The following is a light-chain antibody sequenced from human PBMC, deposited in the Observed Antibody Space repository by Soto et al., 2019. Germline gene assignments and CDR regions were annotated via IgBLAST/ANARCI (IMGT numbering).Light chain of an antibody. J-gene: IGLJ3*02. Sequence: QPASVSGSPGQSITISCTGTSSDVGAYKYVSWYQQHPGKAPKLMIYEVNNRPSGVSNRFSGSKSGNTASLTISWLQAEDESDFYCSSYTTRSTWVFGGGTKLTVL. CDR3: SSYTTRSTWV. CDR2: EVN. CDR1: SSDVGAYKY. V-gene: IGLV2-14*01.